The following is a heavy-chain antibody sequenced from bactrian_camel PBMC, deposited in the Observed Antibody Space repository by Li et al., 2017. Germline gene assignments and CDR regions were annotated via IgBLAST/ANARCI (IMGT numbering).Heavy chain of an antibody. V-gene: IGHV3S53*01. J-gene: IGHJ4*01. CDR1: ETRYC. D-gene: IGHD5*01. CDR3: TRGTQWVGYHEFAEY. Sequence: HVQLVESGGGSVQPGESLRLTCTFSETRYCMGWFRQPPGKDREGVAVMDSLGRTKYADSVNGRFTISRDNAKNTLYLQLNSLTREDSAMYYCTRGTQWVGYHEFAEYWGQGTQVTVS. CDR2: MDSLGRT.